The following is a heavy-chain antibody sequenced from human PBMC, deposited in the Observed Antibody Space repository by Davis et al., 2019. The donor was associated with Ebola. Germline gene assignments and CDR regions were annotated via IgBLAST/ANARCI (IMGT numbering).Heavy chain of an antibody. CDR3: VIITMT. V-gene: IGHV1-46*01. CDR1: GYNLRTKY. J-gene: IGHJ5*01. CDR2: INPNDGTT. Sequence: ASVQVSCKASGYNLRTKYVNWVRQASGHGLKWMGVINPNDGTTTYAQEFRDRVTMTRDTSTSTVFLDMRNLAFDDTAVYYCVIITMTWGQGTLVTVSS.